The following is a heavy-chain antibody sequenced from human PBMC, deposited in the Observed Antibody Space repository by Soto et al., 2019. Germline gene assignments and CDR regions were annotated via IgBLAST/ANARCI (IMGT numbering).Heavy chain of an antibody. J-gene: IGHJ4*02. D-gene: IGHD4-17*01. CDR1: GDSVSSDSAA. Sequence: SQTLSLTCAISGDSVSSDSAAWNLIRQSPSRGLEWLGRTYYRSKWYNDYAVSVKSRITINPDTSKNQFSLQLNSVTPEDTAVYYCARDERVTTTVTTPRGFDYWGQGTLVTVSS. V-gene: IGHV6-1*01. CDR3: ARDERVTTTVTTPRGFDY. CDR2: TYYRSKWYN.